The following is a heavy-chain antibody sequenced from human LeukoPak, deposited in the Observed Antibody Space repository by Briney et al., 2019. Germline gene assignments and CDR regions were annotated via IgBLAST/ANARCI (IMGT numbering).Heavy chain of an antibody. CDR2: INIGGTNT. J-gene: IGHJ5*02. CDR3: ATDGAGFDT. Sequence: AGGSLRLSCAASGFTFNDYYMSWIRQAPGKGLEWLSYINIGGTNTHYADSVKGRFTISRDNAKKSLYLEMNNLRAEDTALYYCATDGAGFDTWGQGVLVTVSS. CDR1: GFTFNDYY. V-gene: IGHV3-11*01.